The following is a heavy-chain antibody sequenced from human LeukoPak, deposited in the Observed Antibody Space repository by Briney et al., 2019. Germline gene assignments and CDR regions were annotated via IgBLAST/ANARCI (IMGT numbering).Heavy chain of an antibody. D-gene: IGHD4-11*01. Sequence: SETLSLTCTVSGGSISSYYWSWIRQPPGKGLEWIGYIYYSGSTNYNPSLKSRVTISVDTPKNQFSLKLSSVTAADTAVYYCARGLTTVTSYNWFDPWGQGTLVTVSS. CDR3: ARGLTTVTSYNWFDP. CDR2: IYYSGST. J-gene: IGHJ5*02. V-gene: IGHV4-59*08. CDR1: GGSISSYY.